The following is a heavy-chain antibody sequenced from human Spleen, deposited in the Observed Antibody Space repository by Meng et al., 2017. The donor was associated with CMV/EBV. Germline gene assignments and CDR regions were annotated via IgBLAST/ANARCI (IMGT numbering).Heavy chain of an antibody. CDR3: ARWDDVTDYYIDY. J-gene: IGHJ4*02. CDR1: GYTFAGLW. D-gene: IGHD1-1*01. V-gene: IGHV5-51*01. Sequence: KGSGYTFAGLWIAWVRQKPGKGLEWMGMIYPRDSDVRYSPSFEGQVTMSVDRSISTAYLQWSTLKSSDTAMYYCARWDDVTDYYIDYWGQRTLVTVSS. CDR2: IYPRDSDV.